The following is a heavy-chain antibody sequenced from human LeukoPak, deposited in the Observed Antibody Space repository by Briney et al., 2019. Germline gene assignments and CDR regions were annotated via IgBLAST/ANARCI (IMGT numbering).Heavy chain of an antibody. CDR2: IYHSGST. Sequence: SETLSLTCAVSGDSISNSYWWHWVRQPPGKGLEWIGEIYHSGSTNYNPSLKSRVTISVDRSKNQFSLKLSSVTAADTAVYHCARLQLWQSFFDYWGQGTLVTVSS. V-gene: IGHV4-4*02. D-gene: IGHD5-18*01. CDR3: ARLQLWQSFFDY. CDR1: GDSISNSYW. J-gene: IGHJ4*02.